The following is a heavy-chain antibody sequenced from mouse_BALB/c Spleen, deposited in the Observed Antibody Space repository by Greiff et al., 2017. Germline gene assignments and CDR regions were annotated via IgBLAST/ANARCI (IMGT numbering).Heavy chain of an antibody. CDR2: IYPGSGST. V-gene: IGHV1-55*01. D-gene: IGHD2-3*01. J-gene: IGHJ3*01. CDR3: ARGDGGFAY. CDR1: GYNFTSYW. Sequence: QVQLQQPGAELVKPGTSVKLSCKASGYNFTSYWINWVKLRPGQGLEWIGDIYPGSGSTNYNEKFKSKATLTVDTSSSTAYMQLSSLASEDSDLYYCARGDGGFAYWGQGTLVTVSA.